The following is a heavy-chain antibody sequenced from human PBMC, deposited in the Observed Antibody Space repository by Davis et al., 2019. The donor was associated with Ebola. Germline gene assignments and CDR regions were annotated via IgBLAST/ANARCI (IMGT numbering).Heavy chain of an antibody. Sequence: MPSETLSLTCSVSGGSINSHYWSWIRQPPGKGLEWIGYIYYSGSTYYNPSLKSRVTISVDTSKNQFSLMLTSVTAADTAVYYCARLGFLGGQFDFWGQGTLVTVSA. V-gene: IGHV4-59*08. CDR2: IYYSGST. CDR3: ARLGFLGGQFDF. D-gene: IGHD3-16*01. J-gene: IGHJ4*02. CDR1: GGSINSHY.